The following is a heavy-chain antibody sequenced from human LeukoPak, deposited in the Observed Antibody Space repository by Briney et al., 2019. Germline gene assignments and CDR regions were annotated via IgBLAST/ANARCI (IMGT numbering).Heavy chain of an antibody. CDR3: ARLGAAADLDSFYGMDV. J-gene: IGHJ6*02. D-gene: IGHD6-13*01. CDR1: GFTFSSYG. Sequence: PGGSLRLSCAASGFTFSSYGMSWVRQAPGRGLEWVSVIRVSGGSTFFADSVKGRFTISRDNSKNTLFLQMNSLRAGDTAVYYCARLGAAADLDSFYGMDVWGHGTTVTVSS. V-gene: IGHV3-23*01. CDR2: IRVSGGST.